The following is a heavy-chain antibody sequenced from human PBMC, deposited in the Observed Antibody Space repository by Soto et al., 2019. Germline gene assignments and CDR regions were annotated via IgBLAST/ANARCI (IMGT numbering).Heavy chain of an antibody. CDR2: TYYRSKWYN. V-gene: IGHV6-1*01. CDR1: GDSVSSNSAA. J-gene: IGHJ6*02. CDR3: ARDSSIAALLRSYYGMDV. Sequence: KQSPTLSLTCAISGDSVSSNSAAWNWIRQSPSRGLEWLGRTYYRSKWYNDYAVSVKSRITINPDTSKNQFSLQLNSVTPEDTAVYYCARDSSIAALLRSYYGMDVWGQGTTVTVSS. D-gene: IGHD6-13*01.